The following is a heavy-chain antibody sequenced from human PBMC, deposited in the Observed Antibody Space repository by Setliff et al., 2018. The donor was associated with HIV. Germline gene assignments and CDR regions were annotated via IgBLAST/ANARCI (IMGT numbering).Heavy chain of an antibody. Sequence: PGGSLRLSCAASGFSFGSYWMHWVRQAPGKGLVWVSRINSDGSSTKYADSVKGRLTISRDNAKDTVYLQMNSLRAEDTAVYYCVKDEEYIGVVSATMNMPGYYHYYYMDVWGKGSTVTVSS. CDR2: INSDGSST. CDR1: GFSFGSYW. D-gene: IGHD2-2*01. CDR3: VKDEEYIGVVSATMNMPGYYHYYYMDV. V-gene: IGHV3-74*01. J-gene: IGHJ6*03.